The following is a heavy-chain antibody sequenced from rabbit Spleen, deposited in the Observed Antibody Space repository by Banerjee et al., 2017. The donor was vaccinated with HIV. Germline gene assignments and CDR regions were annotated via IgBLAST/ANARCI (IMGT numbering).Heavy chain of an antibody. CDR2: IYTGSSSTT. Sequence: QEQLVESGGGLVKPGGTLTLTCKASGFSFSSYYYMCWVRQAPGKGLEWIGCIYTGSSSTTWYATWAKGRFTCSKTSSTTVTLQMTSLTVADTATYFCVRDAGASLYGYVDLNFWGPGPWSPS. CDR3: VRDAGASLYGYVDLNF. V-gene: IGHV1S45*01. J-gene: IGHJ4*01. CDR1: GFSFSSYYY. D-gene: IGHD6-1*01.